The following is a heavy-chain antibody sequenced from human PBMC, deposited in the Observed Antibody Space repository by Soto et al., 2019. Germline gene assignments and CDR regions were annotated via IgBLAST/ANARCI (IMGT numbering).Heavy chain of an antibody. D-gene: IGHD3-10*01. CDR3: ACYRGSGSYDH. J-gene: IGHJ4*02. CDR2: IGTAGDT. Sequence: GGSLRLSCAASGFTFSSYDMHWVRPATGKGLEWVSAIGTAGDTYYPGSVKGRFTISRENAKNSLYLQMNSLRAVVTAVYYCACYRGSGSYDHWGQGTLVTVSS. CDR1: GFTFSSYD. V-gene: IGHV3-13*01.